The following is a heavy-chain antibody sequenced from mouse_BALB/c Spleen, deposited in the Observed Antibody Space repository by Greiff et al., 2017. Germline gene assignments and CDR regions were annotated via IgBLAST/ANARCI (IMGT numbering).Heavy chain of an antibody. D-gene: IGHD1-1*01. J-gene: IGHJ1*01. V-gene: IGHV3-2*02. CDR3: ARGDYYGSSYWYFDV. CDR1: GYSITSDYA. CDR2: ISYSGST. Sequence: EVQLQQSGPGLVKPSQSLSLTCTVTGYSITSDYAWNWIRQFPGNKLEWMGYISYSGSTSYNPSLKSRISITRGTSKNQFFLQLNSVTTEDTATYYCARGDYYGSSYWYFDVWGAGTTVTVSS.